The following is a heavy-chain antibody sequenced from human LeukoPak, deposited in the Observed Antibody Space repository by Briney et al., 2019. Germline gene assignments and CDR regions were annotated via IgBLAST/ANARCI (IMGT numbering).Heavy chain of an antibody. CDR2: MWSEDNSQ. CDR1: GSAFNNYG. Sequence: GGSLRLSCAASGSAFNNYGMHWVRQAPGKGLEWVGVMWSEDNSQHYADSVKGRFTISKDSSKNTLYLQMNSLRAEDTAVYYCARDLRRTTFDYRGQGTLVTVSS. CDR3: ARDLRRTTFDY. V-gene: IGHV3-33*01. D-gene: IGHD4-11*01. J-gene: IGHJ4*02.